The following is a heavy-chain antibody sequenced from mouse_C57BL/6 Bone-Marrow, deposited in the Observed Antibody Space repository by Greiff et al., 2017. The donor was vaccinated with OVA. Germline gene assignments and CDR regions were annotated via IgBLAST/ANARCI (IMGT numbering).Heavy chain of an antibody. Sequence: QVQLQQSGPELVKPGASVKLSCKASGYTFTSYDINWVKQRPGQGLEWIGWIYPRDGSTKYNEKFKGQATLTVDTSSSTAYMELHSLTSEDAAVYFCARRWDETWWYFDVWGTGTTVTVSS. CDR1: GYTFTSYD. CDR3: ARRWDETWWYFDV. J-gene: IGHJ1*03. CDR2: IYPRDGST. D-gene: IGHD4-1*01. V-gene: IGHV1-85*01.